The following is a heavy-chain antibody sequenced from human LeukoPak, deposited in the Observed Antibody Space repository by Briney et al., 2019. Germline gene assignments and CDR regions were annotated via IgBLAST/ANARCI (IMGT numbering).Heavy chain of an antibody. CDR3: ARPSETDYYDSSGYYFDY. D-gene: IGHD3-22*01. CDR1: GFTFSSYA. V-gene: IGHV3-30-3*01. J-gene: IGHJ4*02. CDR2: ISYDGSNK. Sequence: GGSLRLSCAASGFTFSSYAMHWVRQAPGKGLEWVAVISYDGSNKYYADSVKGRFTISRDNSKNTLYLQMNSLRAEDTAVYYCARPSETDYYDSSGYYFDYWGQGTLVTVSS.